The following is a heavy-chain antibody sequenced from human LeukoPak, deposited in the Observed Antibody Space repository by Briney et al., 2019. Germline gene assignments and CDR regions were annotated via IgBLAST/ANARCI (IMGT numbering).Heavy chain of an antibody. Sequence: GGSLRLSCAASGFTFNTYGMSWVRQAPGKGLEWVSYISDRSDKTFYADSVKGRFTISRDNSKNTLYLQMNSLRVEDSAVYYCVRLSSGWNNDYWGQGTVVTVSS. CDR3: VRLSSGWNNDY. CDR2: ISDRSDKT. CDR1: GFTFNTYG. D-gene: IGHD6-19*01. J-gene: IGHJ4*02. V-gene: IGHV3-23*01.